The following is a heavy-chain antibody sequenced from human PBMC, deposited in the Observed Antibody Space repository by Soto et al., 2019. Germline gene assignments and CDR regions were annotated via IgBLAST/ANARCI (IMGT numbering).Heavy chain of an antibody. CDR1: GYTFTSYD. Sequence: QVQLVQSGAEVKKPGASVKVSCKASGYTFTSYDINWVRQATGQGLEWMGWMNPNTGNTDFAEVFEGRVSLTWDTSISTAYMQLNSLKIDDTAVYYCAREVVETSSLWLDPWGQGTLVTVSS. D-gene: IGHD6-6*01. CDR3: AREVVETSSLWLDP. V-gene: IGHV1-8*01. J-gene: IGHJ5*02. CDR2: MNPNTGNT.